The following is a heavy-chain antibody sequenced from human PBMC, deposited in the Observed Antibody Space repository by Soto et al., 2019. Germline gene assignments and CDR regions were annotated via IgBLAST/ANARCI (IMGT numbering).Heavy chain of an antibody. D-gene: IGHD6-13*01. CDR2: IVPLFRTT. CDR3: ARGGYSSTWSNLLDRSGLDV. J-gene: IGHJ6*02. V-gene: IGHV1-69*06. CDR1: GGTFSSYA. Sequence: QVQLVQSGAEAKKPGSSVKVSCKTSGGTFSSYAINWVRQAPGQGLEWMGGIVPLFRTTNYAQKFQGRVTITADTATYTVYMELSELRSGDTAVYYCARGGYSSTWSNLLDRSGLDVWGQGTTVTVSS.